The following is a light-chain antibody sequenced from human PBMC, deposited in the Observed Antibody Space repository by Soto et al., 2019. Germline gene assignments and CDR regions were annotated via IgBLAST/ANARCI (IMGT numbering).Light chain of an antibody. J-gene: IGKJ1*01. CDR1: QSVRSNF. CDR3: QQYGSALQT. V-gene: IGKV3-20*01. CDR2: GAS. Sequence: EIVLTQSPGTLSLSPGERVTLSCRASQSVRSNFLAWYQQRPGQAPRLLIYGASSRATGIPDRFSGSGSGKDLTLIISRLEPEDCAVYYCQQYGSALQTFGQGTKVEIK.